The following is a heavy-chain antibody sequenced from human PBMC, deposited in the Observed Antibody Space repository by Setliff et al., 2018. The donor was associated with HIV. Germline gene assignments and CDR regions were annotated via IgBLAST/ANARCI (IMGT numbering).Heavy chain of an antibody. J-gene: IGHJ3*02. V-gene: IGHV1-69*13. D-gene: IGHD6-19*01. CDR2: IIPIFGTV. CDR1: GGTFSSYA. Sequence: SVKVSCKASGGTFSSYAISWVRQAPGQGLEWMGGIIPIFGTVNYAQKFQGRVTITADESTSTAYMELSSLRSEDTAVYYCARVPYRSAWFSGGHDAFDIWGQGTMVTVSS. CDR3: ARVPYRSAWFSGGHDAFDI.